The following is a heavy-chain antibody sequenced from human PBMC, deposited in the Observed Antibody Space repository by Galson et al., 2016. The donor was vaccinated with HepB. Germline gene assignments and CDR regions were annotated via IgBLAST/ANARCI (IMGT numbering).Heavy chain of an antibody. CDR3: ARVQTRVTIFGDYGMDV. D-gene: IGHD3-3*01. Sequence: SLRLSCAASGFSFSNYAMHWVRQAPGKGLECVAIVSYDGRYKYYGDSVKGRFTISRDNSKNTLYLQMNSLRADDTALYYCARVQTRVTIFGDYGMDVWGQGTTVTVSS. V-gene: IGHV3-30*04. CDR2: VSYDGRYK. J-gene: IGHJ6*02. CDR1: GFSFSNYA.